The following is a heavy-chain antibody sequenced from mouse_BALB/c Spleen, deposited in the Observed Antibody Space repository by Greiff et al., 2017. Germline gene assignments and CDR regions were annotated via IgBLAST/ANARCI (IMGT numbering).Heavy chain of an antibody. CDR3: AREGYYGSREAWFAY. CDR1: GFTFSDYY. D-gene: IGHD1-1*01. V-gene: IGHV5-4*02. Sequence: EVNVVESGGGLVKPGGSLKLSCAASGFTFSDYYMYWVRQTPEKRLEWVATISDGGSYTYYPDSVKGRFTISRDNAKNNLYLQMSSLKSEDTAMYYCAREGYYGSREAWFAYWGQGTLVTVSA. CDR2: ISDGGSYT. J-gene: IGHJ3*01.